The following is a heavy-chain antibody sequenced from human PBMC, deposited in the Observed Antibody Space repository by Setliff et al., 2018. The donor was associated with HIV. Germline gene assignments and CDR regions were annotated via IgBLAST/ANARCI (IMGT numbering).Heavy chain of an antibody. CDR1: GGSVSSASYY. V-gene: IGHV4-61*01. D-gene: IGHD3-22*01. Sequence: SETLSLTCTVSGGSVSSASYYWSWIRPPPGKGLEWIGYIYYSGTTKYNPSLKSRVTMSVDTSKNQLSLKLRSVTAADTAVYYCARARITMTGGRLEPYAFDRWGQGTKVTVSS. J-gene: IGHJ3*01. CDR3: ARARITMTGGRLEPYAFDR. CDR2: IYYSGTT.